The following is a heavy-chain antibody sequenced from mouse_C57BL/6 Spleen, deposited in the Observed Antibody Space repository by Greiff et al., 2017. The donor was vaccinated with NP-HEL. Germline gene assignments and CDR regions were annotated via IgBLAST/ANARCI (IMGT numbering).Heavy chain of an antibody. CDR1: GYTFTGYW. CDR3: ARAITTVVAPFYWYFDV. J-gene: IGHJ1*03. V-gene: IGHV1-9*01. Sequence: VKLVESGAELMKPGASVKLSCKATGYTFTGYWIEWVKQRPGHGLEWIGEILPGSGSTNYNEKFKGKATFTADTSSNTAYMQLSSLTTEDSAIYYCARAITTVVAPFYWYFDVWGTGTTVTVSS. CDR2: ILPGSGST. D-gene: IGHD1-1*01.